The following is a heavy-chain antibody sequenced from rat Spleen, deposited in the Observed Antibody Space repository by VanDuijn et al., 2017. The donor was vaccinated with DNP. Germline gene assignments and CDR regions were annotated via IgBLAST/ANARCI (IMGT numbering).Heavy chain of an antibody. J-gene: IGHJ2*01. CDR1: GYSITSHY. CDR2: ISYSGFT. Sequence: EVQLQESGPGLVKPSQSLPLTCSVTGYSITSHYWGWIRQFPGNKMVYIGHISYSGFTHYNPSLKSRISITRDTSKNQFFLQLNSVTAEDTATYYCARWSNFFDYWGQGVMVTVSS. CDR3: ARWSNFFDY. V-gene: IGHV3-1*01.